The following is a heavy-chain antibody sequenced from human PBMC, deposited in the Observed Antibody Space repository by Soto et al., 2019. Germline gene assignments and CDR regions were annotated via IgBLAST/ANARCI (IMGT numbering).Heavy chain of an antibody. D-gene: IGHD4-17*01. Sequence: ASVKVSCKASGGTFSSYAISWVRQAPGQGLEWMGGIIPIFGTANYAQKFQGRVTITADESTSTAYMELSSLRSEDTAVYYCARRMVDRGGTVWFDPWGQGTLVTVSS. J-gene: IGHJ5*02. V-gene: IGHV1-69*13. CDR3: ARRMVDRGGTVWFDP. CDR2: IIPIFGTA. CDR1: GGTFSSYA.